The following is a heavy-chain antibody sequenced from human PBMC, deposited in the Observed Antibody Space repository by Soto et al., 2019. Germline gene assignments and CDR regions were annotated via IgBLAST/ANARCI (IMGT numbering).Heavy chain of an antibody. Sequence: GGSLRLSCAASGFTFSSYAMSWVRQAPGKGLEWVSAISGSGGSKYYADSVKGRFTISRDNSKNTLYLQMNSLRAEDTAVYYCAKTMVRGVINAVDYWGQGTLVTVSS. CDR2: ISGSGGSK. J-gene: IGHJ4*02. CDR1: GFTFSSYA. CDR3: AKTMVRGVINAVDY. V-gene: IGHV3-23*01. D-gene: IGHD3-10*01.